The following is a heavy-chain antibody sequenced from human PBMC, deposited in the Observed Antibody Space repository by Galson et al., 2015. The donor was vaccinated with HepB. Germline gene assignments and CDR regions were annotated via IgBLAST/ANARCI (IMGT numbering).Heavy chain of an antibody. CDR3: AKLDFGDYARDDY. CDR2: VRGSGGST. J-gene: IGHJ4*02. CDR1: GFTFSSYA. Sequence: SLRPSCAASGFTFSSYAMSWVRQAPGKGLKWVSAVRGSGGSTYYADSVKGRFTISRDNSKNTLYLQMNSLRVEDTAVYYCAKLDFGDYARDDYWGQGTLVTVSS. V-gene: IGHV3-23*01. D-gene: IGHD4-17*01.